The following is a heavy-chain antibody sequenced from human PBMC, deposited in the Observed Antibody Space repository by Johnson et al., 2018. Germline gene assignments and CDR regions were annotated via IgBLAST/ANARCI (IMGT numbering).Heavy chain of an antibody. D-gene: IGHD3-22*01. CDR1: GGTFSSYA. J-gene: IGHJ3*02. CDR2: IIPIFGTA. CDR3: GIPKNYYDSSGYLDAFDI. V-gene: IGHV1-69*01. Sequence: QVQLVQSGAEVKKPGSSVKVSCKASGGTFSSYAISWVRQAPGQGLEWMGGIIPIFGTANYAQKFQGRVTITADESTSTAYMELSSLRSEDTAVYYCGIPKNYYDSSGYLDAFDIWGQGTMVTVSS.